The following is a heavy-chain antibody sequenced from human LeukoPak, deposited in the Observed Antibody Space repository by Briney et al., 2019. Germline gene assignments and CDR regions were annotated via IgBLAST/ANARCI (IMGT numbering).Heavy chain of an antibody. V-gene: IGHV4-31*03. J-gene: IGHJ4*02. Sequence: SETLSLTCTVSGGSISSGGYYWSWIRQHPGKGLEWIGYIYYSGSTYYNPSLKSRVTISVDTSKNQFSLKLSSVTAADTAVYYCAREGYCSSTSCYAGVVDYWGQGTLVTVSS. CDR3: AREGYCSSTSCYAGVVDY. CDR2: IYYSGST. CDR1: GGSISSGGYY. D-gene: IGHD2-2*01.